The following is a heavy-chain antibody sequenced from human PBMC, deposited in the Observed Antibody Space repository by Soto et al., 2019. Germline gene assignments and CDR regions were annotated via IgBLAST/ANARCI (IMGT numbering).Heavy chain of an antibody. CDR1: GYTFISYG. V-gene: IGHV1-18*01. CDR3: SRAGYATSWVCIFNTGVHGVEIDF. Sequence: QVKLVQSGAEVNKAGASVKVSCKASGYTFISYGIAWVRQAPGQRLEWMGWISTYNGKTNSAQKFQDRVTMTTDTTTTAAFMYVTGLRSVDTALYSCSRAGYATSWVCIFNTGVHGVEIDFWCQGALVTVSS. J-gene: IGHJ4*02. CDR2: ISTYNGKT. D-gene: IGHD2-2*01.